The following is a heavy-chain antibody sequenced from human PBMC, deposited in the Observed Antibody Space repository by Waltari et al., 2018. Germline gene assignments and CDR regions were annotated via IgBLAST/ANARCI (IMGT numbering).Heavy chain of an antibody. Sequence: EVQLVESGGGLVKPGGSLRLSCAASGFTFSSYSMNWVRQAPGKGLEWVSSISSSSSYIYYADAVKGRFTISRDNAKNSLYLQMNSLRAEDTAVDYCARDSTIGEQQLVGFGPWGQGTLVTVSS. J-gene: IGHJ5*02. D-gene: IGHD6-13*01. CDR3: ARDSTIGEQQLVGFGP. V-gene: IGHV3-21*01. CDR2: ISSSSSYI. CDR1: GFTFSSYS.